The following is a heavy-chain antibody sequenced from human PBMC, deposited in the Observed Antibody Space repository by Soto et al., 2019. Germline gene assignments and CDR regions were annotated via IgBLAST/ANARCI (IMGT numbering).Heavy chain of an antibody. CDR2: IYYSGST. D-gene: IGHD3-10*01. CDR3: ARDSGYYGMDV. Sequence: PSETLSLTCTVSGGAISSYYWSWIRQPRGKGLEWIGYIYYSGSTNYKPSLKSRVTISVDTSKNQFSLKLSSVTAADTAVYYCARDSGYYGMDVWGQGTTVTASS. V-gene: IGHV4-59*01. CDR1: GGAISSYY. J-gene: IGHJ6*02.